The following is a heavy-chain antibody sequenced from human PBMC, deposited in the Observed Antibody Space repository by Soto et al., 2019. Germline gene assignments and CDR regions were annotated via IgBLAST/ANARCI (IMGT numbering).Heavy chain of an antibody. CDR1: GYTFTSYG. J-gene: IGHJ4*02. CDR3: ARGRYGDY. CDR2: ISAHNGNT. Sequence: QVHLVQSGDEVKKPGASVKVSCKASGYTFTSYGITWVRQAPGQGLERMGWISAHNGNTDYAQKLQGRVIVTRDTSTSTAYMELRSLRSDDTAVYYCARGRYGDYWGQGAMVTVSS. D-gene: IGHD1-1*01. V-gene: IGHV1-18*01.